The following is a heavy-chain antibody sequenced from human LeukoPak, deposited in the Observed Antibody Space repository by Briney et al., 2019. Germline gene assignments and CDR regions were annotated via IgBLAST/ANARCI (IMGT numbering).Heavy chain of an antibody. V-gene: IGHV3-23*01. CDR2: ITSSGAAT. CDR3: ADDFWSGHGGY. D-gene: IGHD3-3*01. Sequence: GGSLRLSCAASGFTFSSYAMSWVRQAPGKGLEWVSSITSSGAATYYADSVKGRFTISRDNSDNTLYLQMNSLRAEDTAVYYCADDFWSGHGGYWGQGTLVTVSS. J-gene: IGHJ4*02. CDR1: GFTFSSYA.